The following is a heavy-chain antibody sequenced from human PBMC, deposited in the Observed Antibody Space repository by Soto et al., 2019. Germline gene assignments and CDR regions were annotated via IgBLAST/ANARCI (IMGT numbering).Heavy chain of an antibody. CDR1: GGSSSSSSYY. CDR2: IYYSGST. V-gene: IGHV4-39*01. Sequence: QLQLQESGPGLVKPSETLSLTCTVSGGSSSSSSYYWGWIRQPPGKGLEWIGSIYYSGSTYYNPSLKSRVTISVDTSKNQFSLKLSSVTAADPAVYYCARRHRITTFGVVTQDYWGQGTLVTVSS. D-gene: IGHD3-3*01. CDR3: ARRHRITTFGVVTQDY. J-gene: IGHJ4*02.